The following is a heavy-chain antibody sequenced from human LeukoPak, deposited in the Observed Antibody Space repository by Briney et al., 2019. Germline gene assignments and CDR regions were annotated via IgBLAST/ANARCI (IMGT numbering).Heavy chain of an antibody. CDR1: GGSISSSG. V-gene: IGHV3-23*01. D-gene: IGHD6-19*01. J-gene: IGHJ6*02. CDR3: ARTASSITFRRGMDV. Sequence: ETLSLTCTVSGGSISSSGNYWGWIRQPPGKGLEWVSSISGSGDSTYYADSVKGRFTISRDNSKNTLFVQMNSLRVDDTAIYYCARTASSITFRRGMDVWGQGTTVTVSS. CDR2: ISGSGDST.